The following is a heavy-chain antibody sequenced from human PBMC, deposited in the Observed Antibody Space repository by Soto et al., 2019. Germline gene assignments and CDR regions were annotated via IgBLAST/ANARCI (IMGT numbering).Heavy chain of an antibody. D-gene: IGHD1-1*01. CDR3: DRVPRNDAYDYYGMDP. V-gene: IGHV3-48*02. CDR2: ISSGSTTI. J-gene: IGHJ6*02. Sequence: GGSLRLSCAASGFSFSSSTMNWVRQAPGKGLEWVSYISSGSTTIYYAESVKGRFTISRDNGKNSLYLQMNSLRDEDTAVYYCDRVPRNDAYDYYGMDPWGQGTTVTVSS. CDR1: GFSFSSST.